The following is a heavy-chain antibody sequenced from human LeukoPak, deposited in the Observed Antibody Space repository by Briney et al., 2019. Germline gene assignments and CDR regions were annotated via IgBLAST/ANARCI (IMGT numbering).Heavy chain of an antibody. CDR3: ARLFGGVTTFDY. V-gene: IGHV3-7*01. J-gene: IGHJ4*02. CDR1: GFTFSAYW. CDR2: INPDGGDK. Sequence: GGSLRLSCSASGFTFSAYWTSWIRQGPGKGLEWVASINPDGGDKFYVDSVKGRFTISRDNTWNSLFLDLSSLRADDTAMYFCARLFGGVTTFDYWGQGALVTVSS. D-gene: IGHD4-17*01.